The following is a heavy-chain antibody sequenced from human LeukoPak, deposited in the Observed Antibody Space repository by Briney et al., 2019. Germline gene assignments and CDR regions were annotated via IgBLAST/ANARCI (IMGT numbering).Heavy chain of an antibody. CDR1: GDSMTGGGYC. CDR2: IYHSGTT. D-gene: IGHD4-11*01. J-gene: IGHJ4*02. Sequence: SQTLSLTCTVSGDSMTGGGYCWSWVRQHPGKGLEWVGFIYHSGTTFYNPSLESRATISVDTSQNQFSLKLTSVTAADTAVYYCARAVDYRNYFDYWGQGTLVTVSS. V-gene: IGHV4-31*03. CDR3: ARAVDYRNYFDY.